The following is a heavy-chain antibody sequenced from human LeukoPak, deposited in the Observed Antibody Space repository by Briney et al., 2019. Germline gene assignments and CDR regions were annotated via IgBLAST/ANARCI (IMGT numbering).Heavy chain of an antibody. J-gene: IGHJ4*02. Sequence: GASVKVSCKVSGYTLTELSMHWVRQAPGRGLEWMGWISVYNGNTNYAQKLQGRVTMTTDTSTSTAYMELRSLRSDDTAVYYCARDSDCSGGSCHFDYWGQGTLVTVSS. D-gene: IGHD2-15*01. CDR2: ISVYNGNT. CDR3: ARDSDCSGGSCHFDY. CDR1: GYTLTELS. V-gene: IGHV1-18*01.